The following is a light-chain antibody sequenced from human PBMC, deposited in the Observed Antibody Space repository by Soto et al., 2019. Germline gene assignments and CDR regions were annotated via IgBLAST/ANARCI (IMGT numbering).Light chain of an antibody. Sequence: EILMTQSPATLSMSPGERATLSCRASQNIASNLAWYQQKPGQAPRLLIYGASTRATNIPARFGGSGSGTEFTLTISSLQSEDFAVYYCQQYDTWPPMYTFGQGTRLEI. CDR1: QNIASN. CDR2: GAS. CDR3: QQYDTWPPMYT. V-gene: IGKV3-15*01. J-gene: IGKJ2*01.